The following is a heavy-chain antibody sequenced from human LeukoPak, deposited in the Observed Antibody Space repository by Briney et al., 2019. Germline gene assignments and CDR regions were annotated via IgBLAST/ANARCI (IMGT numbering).Heavy chain of an antibody. Sequence: SETLSLTCAVYGGTFSGYYWSWIRQPPGKRLEWVGESNDSGGTNYNPSLKSRVTILADKSKNQVSLKLTSVTAADTAVYYCARLSVIVGAALEYYYYYMDAWGQGTTVTVSS. V-gene: IGHV4-34*01. D-gene: IGHD1-26*01. J-gene: IGHJ6*03. CDR3: ARLSVIVGAALEYYYYYMDA. CDR2: SNDSGGT. CDR1: GGTFSGYY.